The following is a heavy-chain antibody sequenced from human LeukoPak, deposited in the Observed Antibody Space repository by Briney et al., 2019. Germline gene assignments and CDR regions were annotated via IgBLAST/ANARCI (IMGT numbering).Heavy chain of an antibody. CDR1: GASFNRDDQY. V-gene: IGHV4-31*03. J-gene: IGHJ4*02. D-gene: IGHD3-22*01. Sequence: PSQTLSLTCTVSGASFNRDDQYCNWIRQSPGKSLEWIGSIHPSGMLYNNPSLESRVTMSRDTSKNQFSLNLNSVTAADTAVYFCSRGLDSRKLGYWGQGILVTVSS. CDR3: SRGLDSRKLGY. CDR2: IHPSGML.